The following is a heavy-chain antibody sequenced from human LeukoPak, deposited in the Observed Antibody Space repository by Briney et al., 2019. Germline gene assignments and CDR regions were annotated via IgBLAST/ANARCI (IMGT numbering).Heavy chain of an antibody. D-gene: IGHD3-10*01. Sequence: PGGSLRVSPADSVYTSRGYAVHRVPETPHGGVEWVSVVTYDGRNKNYADSVKGRFTISRDNSKNTLYLQMNSLRAEDTAVYYCARDQWFGESRGDMDVWGKGTTVTVSS. V-gene: IGHV3-30*04. CDR1: VYTSRGYA. CDR3: ARDQWFGESRGDMDV. CDR2: VTYDGRNK. J-gene: IGHJ6*03.